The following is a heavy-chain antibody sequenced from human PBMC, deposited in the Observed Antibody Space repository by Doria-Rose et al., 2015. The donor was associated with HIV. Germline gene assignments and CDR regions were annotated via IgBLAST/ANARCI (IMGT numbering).Heavy chain of an antibody. CDR3: ARERSDGMDV. CDR1: SYA. Sequence: SYAITWVRQAPGQGLEWMGGLIPMFDTANYAQIFQGRVTITADGSTSTAYMELSSLRSEDTAVYYCARERSDGMDVWGQGTTVTVSS. V-gene: IGHV1-69*01. J-gene: IGHJ6*02. D-gene: IGHD3-10*01. CDR2: LIPMFDTA.